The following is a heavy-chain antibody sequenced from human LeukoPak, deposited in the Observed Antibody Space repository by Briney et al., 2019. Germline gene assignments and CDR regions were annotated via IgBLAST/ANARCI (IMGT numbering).Heavy chain of an antibody. V-gene: IGHV4-38-2*02. CDR1: GYSISSGYY. CDR3: ARGTDYYGSGSYYNFDY. CDR2: IYHSGST. J-gene: IGHJ4*02. D-gene: IGHD3-10*01. Sequence: SETLSLTCTVSGYSISSGYYWGWIRQPPGKGLEWIGSIYHSGSTYYNPSLKSRVTISVDTSKNQFSLKLSSVTAADTAVYYCARGTDYYGSGSYYNFDYWGQGTLVTVSS.